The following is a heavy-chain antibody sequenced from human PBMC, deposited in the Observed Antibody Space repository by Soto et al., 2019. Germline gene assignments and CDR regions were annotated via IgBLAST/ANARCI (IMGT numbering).Heavy chain of an antibody. V-gene: IGHV3-23*01. Sequence: EVQLLESGGGLVQPGGSLRLSCAASEFTFSSYAMSWVRQAPGKGLEWVSAICGSGGATYYTDSVKGRFTISRHNSKNTLHLQMNNLRAEDTAIYYCAIGSGGNCYSHFDYCGQGTLVTVSS. J-gene: IGHJ4*02. CDR1: EFTFSSYA. CDR2: ICGSGGAT. CDR3: AIGSGGNCYSHFDY. D-gene: IGHD2-15*01.